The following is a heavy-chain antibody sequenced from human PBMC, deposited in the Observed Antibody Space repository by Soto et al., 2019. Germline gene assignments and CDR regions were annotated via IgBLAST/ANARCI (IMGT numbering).Heavy chain of an antibody. J-gene: IGHJ6*02. V-gene: IGHV4-30-4*01. Sequence: QVQLQESGPGLVKPSQTLSLTCTVSGGSISSGDYYWSWIRQPPGKGLEWIGYIYYSGSTYYNPSLKSRVTLSVDTSKNQFSLKLSSVTAADTAVYYCARAVITDYYYYGMDVWGQGTTVTVSS. CDR1: GGSISSGDYY. CDR2: IYYSGST. CDR3: ARAVITDYYYYGMDV.